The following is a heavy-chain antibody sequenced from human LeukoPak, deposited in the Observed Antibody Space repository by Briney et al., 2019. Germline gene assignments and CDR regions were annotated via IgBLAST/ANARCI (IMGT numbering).Heavy chain of an antibody. CDR3: AKDGGITMVRGARGAYYFDY. J-gene: IGHJ4*02. CDR2: IKQDGSEK. V-gene: IGHV3-7*03. D-gene: IGHD3-10*01. Sequence: GGSLRLSCAASGFTFSSYWMSWVRQAPGKGLEWVANIKQDGSEKYYVDSVKGRFTISRDNAKNSLYLQMNSLRAEDTAVYYCAKDGGITMVRGARGAYYFDYWGQGTLVTVSS. CDR1: GFTFSSYW.